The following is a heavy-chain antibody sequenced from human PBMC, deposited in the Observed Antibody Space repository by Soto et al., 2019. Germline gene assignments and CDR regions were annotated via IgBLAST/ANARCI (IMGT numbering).Heavy chain of an antibody. J-gene: IGHJ4*02. D-gene: IGHD3-10*01. CDR3: ASSYGSGYRAFDY. Sequence: QVQLVQSGAEVKRPGSSVKVSCKASGDTFTFYSINWVRQAPGLGLEWMGRINPILSMSNYAQRSQGRVTMTADKSTSTAYMELSSLRSEDTATYYCASSYGSGYRAFDYWGQGALVTVSS. CDR2: INPILSMS. V-gene: IGHV1-69*02. CDR1: GDTFTFYS.